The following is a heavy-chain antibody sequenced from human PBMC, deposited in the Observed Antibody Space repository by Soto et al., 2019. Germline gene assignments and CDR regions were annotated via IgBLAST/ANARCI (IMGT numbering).Heavy chain of an antibody. CDR3: ARTYYSESSGYIASTFDC. Sequence: QVQFVQSGAEVKEPGASVKVSCKASGYTFTNFGIHWVRQAPGQSLEWMGWIIAGNGNTKYSQKFHGRVTITRDTSATTVYMEMGSLIPDDTAVYYCARTYYSESSGYIASTFDCWCHGTIVTVSS. D-gene: IGHD3-22*01. V-gene: IGHV1-3*01. J-gene: IGHJ4*01. CDR1: GYTFTNFG. CDR2: IIAGNGNT.